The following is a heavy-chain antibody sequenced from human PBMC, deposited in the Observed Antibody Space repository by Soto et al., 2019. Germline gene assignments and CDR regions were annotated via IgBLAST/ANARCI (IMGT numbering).Heavy chain of an antibody. J-gene: IGHJ6*02. CDR1: GGSISSYY. V-gene: IGHV4-4*07. Sequence: QVQVQESGPGLVKPSETLSLTCTVSGGSISSYYVSWIRQSAGKGLEWIGRIDTSGTTNYNPSLKSRVTMSVDASKSQVSLNLSSVTAADTAVYYCARGHRGYVYYHGMDVWGQGTTVTVSS. CDR2: IDTSGTT. CDR3: ARGHRGYVYYHGMDV. D-gene: IGHD3-16*01.